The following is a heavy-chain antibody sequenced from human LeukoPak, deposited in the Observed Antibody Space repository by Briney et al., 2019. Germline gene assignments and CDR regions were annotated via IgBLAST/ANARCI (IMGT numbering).Heavy chain of an antibody. Sequence: GGSLRLPCAASGFTFSSYSMNWVRQAPGEGLEWVSSISSSSSYIYYADSVKGRFTISRDNAKNSLYLQMNSLRAEDTAVYYCARIRSYRGYFDYWGQGALVTVSS. CDR1: GFTFSSYS. J-gene: IGHJ4*02. CDR3: ARIRSYRGYFDY. CDR2: ISSSSSYI. D-gene: IGHD3-16*01. V-gene: IGHV3-21*01.